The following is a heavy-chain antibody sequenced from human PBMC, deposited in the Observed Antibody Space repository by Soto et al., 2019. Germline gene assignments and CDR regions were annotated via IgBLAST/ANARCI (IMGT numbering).Heavy chain of an antibody. V-gene: IGHV3-23*01. CDR1: GFTFSTYA. Sequence: GGSLRLSCAASGFTFSTYAMSWVRQAPGKGLEWVSAISGSGASTFYADSVKGRFTISRDNSINTLYLQMKSLRTEDTAVYYCAHPRGYGVFDAYDFWGQGTMVTVSS. CDR3: AHPRGYGVFDAYDF. D-gene: IGHD4-17*01. J-gene: IGHJ3*01. CDR2: ISGSGAST.